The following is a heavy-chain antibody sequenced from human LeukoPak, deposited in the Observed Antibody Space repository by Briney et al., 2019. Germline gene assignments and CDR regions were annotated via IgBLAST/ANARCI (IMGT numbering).Heavy chain of an antibody. Sequence: GGSLRLSCAASGFTLSSYSMNWVRQAPGKGLEWVSSISSSSYIYYADSVKGRFTISRDNAKNSLYLQMNSLRAEDTAVYYCARAIYDSSGDDYRGQGTLVTVSP. CDR2: ISSSSYI. V-gene: IGHV3-21*01. CDR3: ARAIYDSSGDDY. D-gene: IGHD3-22*01. J-gene: IGHJ4*02. CDR1: GFTLSSYS.